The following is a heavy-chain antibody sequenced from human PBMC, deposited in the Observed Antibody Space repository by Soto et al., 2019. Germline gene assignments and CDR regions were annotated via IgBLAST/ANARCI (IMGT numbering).Heavy chain of an antibody. D-gene: IGHD6-13*01. CDR3: AKIDGEEQLVTYYYYYAMDV. Sequence: EVQLLESGGGLVQPGGTLRLSCSASGFTFSNYAMRWVRQAPGKGLEWVSGISGSGDSTYYADSVKGRVTISRDNDTSKLYLQLNGLRAEDTAVYYCAKIDGEEQLVTYYYYYAMDVWGQGTTVTVSS. CDR1: GFTFSNYA. CDR2: ISGSGDST. V-gene: IGHV3-23*01. J-gene: IGHJ6*02.